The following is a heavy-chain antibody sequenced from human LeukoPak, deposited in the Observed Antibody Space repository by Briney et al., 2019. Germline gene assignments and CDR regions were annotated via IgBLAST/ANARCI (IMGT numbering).Heavy chain of an antibody. D-gene: IGHD6-19*01. CDR1: GFTFSSYW. V-gene: IGHV3-30*02. Sequence: HPGGSLRLSCAASGFTFSSYWMHWVRQAPGKGLEWVAFIRYDGSNKYYADSVKGRFTISRDNSKNTLYLQMNSLRAEDTAVYYCAKDLYSSGWYYFDYWGQGTLVTVSS. CDR2: IRYDGSNK. J-gene: IGHJ4*02. CDR3: AKDLYSSGWYYFDY.